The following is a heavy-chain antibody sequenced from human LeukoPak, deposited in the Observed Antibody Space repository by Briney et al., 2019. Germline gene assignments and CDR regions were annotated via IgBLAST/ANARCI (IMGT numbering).Heavy chain of an antibody. Sequence: GGSLRLSCAVSGFTVSSNYMNWVRQPPAKGMEWVSVIDSGGRTFYADYVKGRFTITRDNSKNTLYLPMNSLRAEDTAVYYCARGHYYGSSGLDYWGQGTLVTVSS. CDR1: GFTVSSNY. CDR3: ARGHYYGSSGLDY. D-gene: IGHD3-22*01. V-gene: IGHV3-53*05. J-gene: IGHJ4*02. CDR2: IDSGGRT.